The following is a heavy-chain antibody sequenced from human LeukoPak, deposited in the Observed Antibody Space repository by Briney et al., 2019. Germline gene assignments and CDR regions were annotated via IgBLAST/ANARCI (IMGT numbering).Heavy chain of an antibody. CDR2: IGGSGYSR. Sequence: GGSLRLSCAASGFTFSSYDMSWVRQAPGKGLEWVSAIGGSGYSRYYADSVKGRFTISRDNSKITLYLQMNSLRVEDTALYYCAKLEGGTTAWGQGTLVTVSS. CDR1: GFTFSSYD. D-gene: IGHD1-26*01. CDR3: AKLEGGTTA. V-gene: IGHV3-23*01. J-gene: IGHJ5*02.